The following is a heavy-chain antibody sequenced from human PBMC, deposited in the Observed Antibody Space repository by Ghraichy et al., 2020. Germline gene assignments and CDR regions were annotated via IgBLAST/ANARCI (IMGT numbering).Heavy chain of an antibody. V-gene: IGHV3-23*01. D-gene: IGHD3-10*01. J-gene: IGHJ4*02. CDR3: AKGTPGGSGSGTFDY. CDR2: ISGSGDGT. Sequence: GRSLRLSCVASGFTFSNYAMSWVRQAPGKGLEWVSAISGSGDGTYYADSVKGRFTISRDNSKNTLYLQMNSLRAEDAAVYYCAKGTPGGSGSGTFDYWGQGTLVTVSS. CDR1: GFTFSNYA.